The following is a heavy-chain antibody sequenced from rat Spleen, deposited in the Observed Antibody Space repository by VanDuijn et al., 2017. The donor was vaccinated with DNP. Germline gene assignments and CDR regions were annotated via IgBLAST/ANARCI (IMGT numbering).Heavy chain of an antibody. Sequence: EVQLVESGGGLVQPGRSLKLSCAASGFILSYYDMAWVRQAPTKGLDWVVFSSISGESTHYRDSVKGRFTVSRDNARSTLYLQMDSLRSEDTATYYCARRGYNDGSYGRYFDYWGQGVMVTVSS. J-gene: IGHJ2*01. CDR3: ARRGYNDGSYGRYFDY. CDR1: GFILSYYD. V-gene: IGHV5-25*01. D-gene: IGHD1-12*02. CDR2: SSISGEST.